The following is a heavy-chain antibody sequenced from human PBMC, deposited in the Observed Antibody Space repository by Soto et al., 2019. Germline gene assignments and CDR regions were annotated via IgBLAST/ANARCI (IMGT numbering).Heavy chain of an antibody. D-gene: IGHD1-7*01. V-gene: IGHV4-34*01. CDR3: ARSAGTFDY. CDR2: INHSGST. Sequence: PSETRSLTCAVYGGSFSWYYWSWIRQPPGKGLEWIGEINHSGSTNYNPSLKSRVTISVDTSKNQFSLKLSSVTAADTAVYYCARSAGTFDYWGQGTLVTVSS. CDR1: GGSFSWYY. J-gene: IGHJ4*02.